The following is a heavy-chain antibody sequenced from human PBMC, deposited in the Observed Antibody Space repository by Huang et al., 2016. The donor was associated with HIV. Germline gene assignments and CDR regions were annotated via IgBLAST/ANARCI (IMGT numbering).Heavy chain of an antibody. D-gene: IGHD3-9*01. Sequence: QVQLQESGPGLVKPSQTLSLTCSVSGGSISSGNYYWSWIRQPAGKGLEGIGHIYTSGTTIYNSALKSRVTISVATSKNQFSLKLSSVTAADTAVYYCARLTGYSTFDIWGHGTVVTVSS. CDR3: ARLTGYSTFDI. J-gene: IGHJ3*02. CDR1: GGSISSGNYY. V-gene: IGHV4-61*09. CDR2: IYTSGTT.